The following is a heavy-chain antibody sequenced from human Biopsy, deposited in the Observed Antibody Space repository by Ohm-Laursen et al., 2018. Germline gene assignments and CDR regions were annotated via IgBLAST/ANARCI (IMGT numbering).Heavy chain of an antibody. CDR2: ISYTGYT. CDR1: GFSFSDYH. V-gene: IGHV4-59*01. CDR3: ARGSNDFGGLYFPR. D-gene: IGHD4-23*01. Sequence: LRLSCAASGFSFSDYHMRWIRQPPGKGLEWIGHISYTGYTSYNASLKSRVTISVDTSRNHFSLRLSSLTAADTAVYYCARGSNDFGGLYFPRWGQGTLLTVSS. J-gene: IGHJ4*02.